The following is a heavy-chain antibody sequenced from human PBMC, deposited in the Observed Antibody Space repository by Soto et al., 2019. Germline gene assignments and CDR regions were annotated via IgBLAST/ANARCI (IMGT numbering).Heavy chain of an antibody. V-gene: IGHV3-23*01. CDR3: GKVFVTYLVN. CDR1: GFTFSSYA. D-gene: IGHD2-21*01. Sequence: GGSLRLSCAASGFTFSSYAMSWALQAPGKGLEWVSAISGSGGSTYYADSVKGRFTISRDNSKNTLYLQMNSLSAANTAVYYCGKVFVTYLVNWDQETLV. CDR2: ISGSGGST. J-gene: IGHJ4*02.